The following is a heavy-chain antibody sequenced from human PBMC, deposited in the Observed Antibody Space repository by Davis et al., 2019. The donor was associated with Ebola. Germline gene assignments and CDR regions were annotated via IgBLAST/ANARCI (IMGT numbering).Heavy chain of an antibody. CDR2: INHSGST. CDR3: ARGIGHYYYMDV. J-gene: IGHJ6*03. CDR1: GGSFSGYF. D-gene: IGHD3-22*01. Sequence: MPGGSLRLSCAVYGGSFSGYFWSWIRQPPGKGLEWIGEINHSGSTNYNPSLKSRVTISVDTSKNQFSLKLSSVTAADTAVYYCARGIGHYYYMDVWGKGTTVTVSS. V-gene: IGHV4-34*01.